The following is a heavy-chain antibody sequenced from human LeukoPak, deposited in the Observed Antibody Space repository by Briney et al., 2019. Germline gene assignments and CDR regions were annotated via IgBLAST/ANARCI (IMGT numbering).Heavy chain of an antibody. CDR2: ISSSSSYI. J-gene: IGHJ4*02. CDR3: ARDTDTDLYYFDY. D-gene: IGHD2-8*02. CDR1: RFTFSRDS. V-gene: IGHV3-21*01. Sequence: GGSLRLSCAPSRFTFSRDSMNTVRQTPGTRLEWGSSISSSSSYIYYAHSVKGRFTISRDKAKTSLYMQMNSLRADDTAVYYCARDTDTDLYYFDYWGQGTLVTVSS.